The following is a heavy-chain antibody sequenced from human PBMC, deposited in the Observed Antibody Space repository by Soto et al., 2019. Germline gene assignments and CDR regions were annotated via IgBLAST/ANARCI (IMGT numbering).Heavy chain of an antibody. D-gene: IGHD3-22*01. Sequence: PGGSLRLSCVASGFTFSSYALNWVRQAPGRGLEWVSAISGSGGTTYYADSVKGRFTISRDNSKNTLFLQMNSLSAEDEAIYHCAKSKKVISTSFDYWGQGSLVTVSS. CDR1: GFTFSSYA. CDR3: AKSKKVISTSFDY. J-gene: IGHJ4*02. V-gene: IGHV3-23*01. CDR2: ISGSGGTT.